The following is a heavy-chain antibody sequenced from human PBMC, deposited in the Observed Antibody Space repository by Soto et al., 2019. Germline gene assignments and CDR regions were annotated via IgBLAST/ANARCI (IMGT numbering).Heavy chain of an antibody. CDR3: VRHRGRTMVRGVIITSFFDY. V-gene: IGHV4-39*01. CDR2: IYYSGST. D-gene: IGHD3-10*01. Sequence: QLQLQESGPGLVKPSETLSLTCTVSGGSISSSSYYWGWIRQPPGKGLEWIGSIYYSGSTYYNPSLKSRVTISVDTSKNQFSLKLSSVTAADTAVYYCVRHRGRTMVRGVIITSFFDYWGQGTLVTVSS. CDR1: GGSISSSSYY. J-gene: IGHJ4*02.